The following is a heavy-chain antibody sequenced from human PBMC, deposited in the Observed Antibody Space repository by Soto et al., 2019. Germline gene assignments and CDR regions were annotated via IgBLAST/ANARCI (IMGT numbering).Heavy chain of an antibody. Sequence: KASETLSLTCTVPGASIDYYYWSWIRQPPGKGLEWIGDISDSGRTNYNPSLRSRVTISVDTSKNQVSLRLNSVTAADTAVYYCARDSTTWFPYYGIDVWGQGTTVTVSS. CDR1: GASIDYYY. CDR2: ISDSGRT. CDR3: ARDSTTWFPYYGIDV. D-gene: IGHD2-2*01. J-gene: IGHJ6*02. V-gene: IGHV4-59*01.